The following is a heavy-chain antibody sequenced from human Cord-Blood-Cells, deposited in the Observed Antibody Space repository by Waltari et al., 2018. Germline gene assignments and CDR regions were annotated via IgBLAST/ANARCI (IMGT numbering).Heavy chain of an antibody. V-gene: IGHV1-69*01. Sequence: QVQLVQSGAEVKKPGSSVKVSCKASGGTFSSYAISLVRQAPGQGLEWMGGIIPIFGTANYAQKFQGRVTITADESTSTAYMELSSLRSEDTAVYYCASPSGSFKNYYYYGMDVWGQGTTVTVSS. CDR2: IIPIFGTA. D-gene: IGHD3-10*01. CDR3: ASPSGSFKNYYYYGMDV. CDR1: GGTFSSYA. J-gene: IGHJ6*02.